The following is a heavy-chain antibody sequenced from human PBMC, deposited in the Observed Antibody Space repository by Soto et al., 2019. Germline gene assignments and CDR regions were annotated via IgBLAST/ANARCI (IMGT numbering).Heavy chain of an antibody. Sequence: QVQLVQCGAEVKKPGSSVKVACPAAGGTFNSYSMNWVRQAPGQGLAWMGRIMPIVGIAKYAQKLQGRVAITADKSTSTAYMMEVNSLRPEDTAMYYCARAMVVGATGAFDIWGQGTMVTVSS. V-gene: IGHV1-69*02. CDR3: ARAMVVGATGAFDI. CDR1: GGTFNSYS. D-gene: IGHD2-15*01. J-gene: IGHJ3*02. CDR2: IMPIVGIA.